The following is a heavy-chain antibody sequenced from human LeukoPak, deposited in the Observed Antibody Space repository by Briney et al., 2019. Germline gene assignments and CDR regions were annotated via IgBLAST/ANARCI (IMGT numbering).Heavy chain of an antibody. J-gene: IGHJ2*01. V-gene: IGHV3-66*01. Sequence: GGSLRLSCAASRFTLSDSYMSWVRQAPGKGVEWFSVIYSSGSTYYTDSVKGRFTISRDNSKNTLDLQMNSLRAEDTAVYYCARWYANYCYFDLWGRGTLVTVSS. CDR3: ARWYANYCYFDL. CDR1: RFTLSDSY. CDR2: IYSSGST. D-gene: IGHD6-13*01.